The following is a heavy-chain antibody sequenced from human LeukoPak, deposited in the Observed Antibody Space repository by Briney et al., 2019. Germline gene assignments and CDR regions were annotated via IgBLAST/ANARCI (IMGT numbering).Heavy chain of an antibody. J-gene: IGHJ4*02. Sequence: ASVKVSCKASGYTFTGYYIYWVRQAPGQGLEWMGWINPNSGGTNYAQKFQGRVTMTREMSISTAYVELSRLRSDDTAVYYCARGQQLASNWGQGTLVTVPS. CDR1: GYTFTGYY. CDR2: INPNSGGT. D-gene: IGHD6-13*01. CDR3: ARGQQLASN. V-gene: IGHV1-2*02.